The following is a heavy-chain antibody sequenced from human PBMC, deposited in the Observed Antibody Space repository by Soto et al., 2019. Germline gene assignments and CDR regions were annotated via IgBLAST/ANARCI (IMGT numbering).Heavy chain of an antibody. V-gene: IGHV1-8*01. CDR1: GYTFSNYD. CDR3: ARVMGSVDF. J-gene: IGHJ4*02. CDR2: MNPKSGYT. Sequence: QVQLVQSGAEVKKPGTSVRISCKTSGYTFSNYDINWVRQAAGQGLEWMGWMNPKSGYTGSARNFQGRVTMTRDTSMTTAYRELSSLRSEDTAMYYCARVMGSVDFWGQGTLVTVSP. D-gene: IGHD1-26*01.